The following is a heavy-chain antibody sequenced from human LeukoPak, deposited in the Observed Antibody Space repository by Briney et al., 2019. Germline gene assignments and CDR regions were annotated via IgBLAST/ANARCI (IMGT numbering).Heavy chain of an antibody. CDR1: GYTFTSYG. CDR2: ISVYNGNT. D-gene: IGHD2-15*01. J-gene: IGHJ3*02. V-gene: IGHV1-18*01. Sequence: ASVKVSCRASGYTFTSYGISWVRQAPGQGLEWMGWISVYNGNTNYAQKLQGRVTMTTDTSTSTAYMELRSLRSDDTAVYYCASPYCSGGTCYAHDAFDIWGQGTTVTVSS. CDR3: ASPYCSGGTCYAHDAFDI.